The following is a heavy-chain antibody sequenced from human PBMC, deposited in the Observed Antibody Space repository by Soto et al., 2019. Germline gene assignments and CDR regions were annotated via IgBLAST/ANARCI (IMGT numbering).Heavy chain of an antibody. J-gene: IGHJ4*02. V-gene: IGHV4-31*03. CDR2: IYYSGST. CDR3: ARLRSEATLDY. D-gene: IGHD1-26*01. Sequence: TXSLTCTVSCGSIGSGGYYWSWIRQHPGKGLEWIGYIYYSGSTYYNPSLKSRVTISVDTSKNQFSLKLSSVTAADTAVYYCARLRSEATLDYWGQGTLVTVSS. CDR1: CGSIGSGGYY.